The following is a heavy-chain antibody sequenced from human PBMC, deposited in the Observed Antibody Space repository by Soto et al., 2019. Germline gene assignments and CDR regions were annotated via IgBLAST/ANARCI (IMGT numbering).Heavy chain of an antibody. CDR2: IYYLGST. V-gene: IGHV4-31*03. D-gene: IGHD3-10*01. CDR1: GGSISSGGYY. Sequence: QVQLQESGPGLVKPSQTLSLACTVSGGSISSGGYYWSWIRQHPGKVLEWLGYIYYLGSTYYNPSLESRVTISVDTYERQGARKLSSVAAADAAVYYCARCYMVGGVMSAFDIWGQGTMVTVSS. CDR3: ARCYMVGGVMSAFDI. J-gene: IGHJ3*02.